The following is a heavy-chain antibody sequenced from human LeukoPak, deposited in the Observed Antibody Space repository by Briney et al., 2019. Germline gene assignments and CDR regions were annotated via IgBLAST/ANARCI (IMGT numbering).Heavy chain of an antibody. V-gene: IGHV4-59*01. CDR3: ASAGMVRGPYYYYMDV. CDR2: IYYSGST. CDR1: GGSISSYY. D-gene: IGHD3-10*01. J-gene: IGHJ6*03. Sequence: SETLSLTCTVSGGSISSYYWSWIRQPPGKGLEWIGYIYYSGSTNYNPSLKSRVTISVDTTKNQFSLKLSSVTAADTAVYYCASAGMVRGPYYYYMDVWGKGTTVTVSS.